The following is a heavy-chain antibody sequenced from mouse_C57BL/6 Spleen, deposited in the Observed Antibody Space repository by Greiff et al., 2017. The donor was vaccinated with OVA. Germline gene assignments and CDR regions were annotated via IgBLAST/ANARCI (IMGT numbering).Heavy chain of an antibody. D-gene: IGHD1-1*01. Sequence: VQLQQPGAELVMPGASVKLSCKASGYTFTSYWMHWVKQRPGQGLEWIGEIDPSDSYTNYNQKFKGKSTLTVNTSSSTAYMQLSSLTSEDAAVYYCARSSSYYGSNFDYWGQGTTLTVSS. CDR1: GYTFTSYW. CDR2: IDPSDSYT. V-gene: IGHV1-69*01. CDR3: ARSSSYYGSNFDY. J-gene: IGHJ2*01.